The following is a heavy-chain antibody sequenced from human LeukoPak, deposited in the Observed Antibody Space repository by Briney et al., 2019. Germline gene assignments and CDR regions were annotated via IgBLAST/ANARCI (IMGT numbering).Heavy chain of an antibody. D-gene: IGHD3-3*01. CDR3: ARDGLRLLEWFLKPTIYYFDY. Sequence: ASVKVSCKASGYTFTSYGISWVRQAPGQGLEWMGWISAYNGNTNYAQKLQGRVTMTTDTSASTAYMELRSLRSDDTAVYYCARDGLRLLEWFLKPTIYYFDYWGQGTLVTVSS. J-gene: IGHJ4*02. CDR2: ISAYNGNT. V-gene: IGHV1-18*01. CDR1: GYTFTSYG.